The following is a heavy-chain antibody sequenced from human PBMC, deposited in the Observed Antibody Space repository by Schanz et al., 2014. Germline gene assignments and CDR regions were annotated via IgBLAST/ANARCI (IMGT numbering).Heavy chain of an antibody. CDR3: ARDGEAAADCDY. CDR2: INPSGGST. CDR1: GYTFTSYY. V-gene: IGHV1-46*03. J-gene: IGHJ4*02. D-gene: IGHD6-13*01. Sequence: QVQLVQSGAEVKKPGASVKVSCKASGYTFTSYYMHWVRQAPGQGLEWMGIINPSGGSTSYAQKCQGRVTMTRDTSTSTVYMELSSLRSEDTAVYYCARDGEAAADCDYWGQGTLVNDSS.